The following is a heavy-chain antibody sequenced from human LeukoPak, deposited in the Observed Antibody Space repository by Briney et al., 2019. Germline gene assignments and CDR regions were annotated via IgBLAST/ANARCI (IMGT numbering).Heavy chain of an antibody. CDR3: ARVACSGGSCYSRWYFDY. V-gene: IGHV4-39*07. Sequence: SETLSLTCTVSGGSISSSSYYWGWIRQPPGKGLEWSGSIYYSGSTYYNPSLESRVTISVDTSKNQYSLKLSSVTAADTAVYYCARVACSGGSCYSRWYFDYWGQGTLVTVSS. CDR2: IYYSGST. J-gene: IGHJ4*02. D-gene: IGHD2-15*01. CDR1: GGSISSSSYY.